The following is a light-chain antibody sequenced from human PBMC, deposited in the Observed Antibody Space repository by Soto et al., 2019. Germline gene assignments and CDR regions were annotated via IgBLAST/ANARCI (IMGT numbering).Light chain of an antibody. J-gene: IGKJ5*01. CDR2: GSS. CDR1: QSISR. Sequence: DIQMTQSPSSLSVSVGDRVTITCRASQSISRKPGKAPNLLIYGSSSLQSGVPSRFSGSGSGRDFTLTISSLQPEDIATYYCQQYDNPITFGQGTRLEIK. CDR3: QQYDNPIT. V-gene: IGKV1-39*01.